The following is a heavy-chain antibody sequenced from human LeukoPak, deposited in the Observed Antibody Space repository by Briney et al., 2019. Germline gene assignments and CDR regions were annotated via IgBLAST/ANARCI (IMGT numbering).Heavy chain of an antibody. CDR1: GFTFTRYW. D-gene: IGHD3-9*01. CDR2: INSDGSTT. CDR3: ARENILTGYPFDY. Sequence: GGSLRLSCAASGFTFTRYWMHWVRQAPGKGLGWVSRINSDGSTTNYADSVKGRFTVSRDNAKSTLYLQMNSLRAEDTAVYYCARENILTGYPFDYWGQGTLVTVSS. V-gene: IGHV3-74*01. J-gene: IGHJ4*02.